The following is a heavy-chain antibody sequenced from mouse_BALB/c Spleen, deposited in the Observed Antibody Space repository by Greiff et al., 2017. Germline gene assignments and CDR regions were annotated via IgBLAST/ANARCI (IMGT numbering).Heavy chain of an antibody. D-gene: IGHD1-1*02. V-gene: IGHV5-6-4*01. Sequence: DVMLVESGGGLVKPGGSLKLSCAASGFTFSSYTMSWVRQTPEKRLEWVATISSGGSYTYYPDSVKGRFTISRDNAKNTLYLQMSSLKPEDTAMYYCTRDDYGQSLFDYWGQGTTLTVSS. CDR2: ISSGGSYT. CDR1: GFTFSSYT. CDR3: TRDDYGQSLFDY. J-gene: IGHJ2*01.